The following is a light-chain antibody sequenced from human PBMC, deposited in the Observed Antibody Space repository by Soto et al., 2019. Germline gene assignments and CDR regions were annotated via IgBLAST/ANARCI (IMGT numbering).Light chain of an antibody. CDR1: ISDVGSYNL. CDR3: CSYAGSRGWV. CDR2: EVS. J-gene: IGLJ3*02. V-gene: IGLV2-23*02. Sequence: SALTQPASVSGSPGQSITISCTGTISDVGSYNLVSWYQQHPGKAPKLMIYEVSKRPSGNANRFSGSKSGNTASLTISGLQAEDEADYYCCSYAGSRGWVFGGGTQLTVL.